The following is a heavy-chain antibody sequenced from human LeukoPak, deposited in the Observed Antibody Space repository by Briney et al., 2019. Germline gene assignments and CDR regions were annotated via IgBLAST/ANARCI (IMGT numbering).Heavy chain of an antibody. CDR1: GGTFSSYA. D-gene: IGHD6-13*01. J-gene: IGHJ3*02. CDR3: ARGIAAANPMLFDI. Sequence: ASVKVSCKASGGTFSSYAISWVRQAPGQGLEWMGGIIPIFGTANYAQKFQGRVTITADESTSTAYMELSSLRSEDTAVYYCARGIAAANPMLFDIWGQGTMVTVSS. CDR2: IIPIFGTA. V-gene: IGHV1-69*13.